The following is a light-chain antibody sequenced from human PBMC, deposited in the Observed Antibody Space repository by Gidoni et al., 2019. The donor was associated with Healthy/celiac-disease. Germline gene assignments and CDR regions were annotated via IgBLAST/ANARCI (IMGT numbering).Light chain of an antibody. CDR3: QQRSNWPPLMYT. V-gene: IGKV3-11*01. Sequence: EIVLTQSPPTLSLSPGERATLSCRASQSVSSYLAWYHQKPGQAPRLLIYDASNRATGIPARFSGSGSGTDFTLTISSLAPEDFAVYYCQQRSNWPPLMYTFGQGTKLEIK. CDR2: DAS. CDR1: QSVSSY. J-gene: IGKJ2*01.